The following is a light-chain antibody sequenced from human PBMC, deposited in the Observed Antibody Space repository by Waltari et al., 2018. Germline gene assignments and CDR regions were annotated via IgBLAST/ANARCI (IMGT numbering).Light chain of an antibody. CDR2: DDS. CDR3: QVWHGTSDHYV. J-gene: IGLJ1*01. CDR1: NIGSKS. Sequence: SYVLTQPPSVSVAPGKTARITCGGNNIGSKSVHWYQQKPGQAPVLVVYDDSDRPSGIPGRFSGSNSGNTATLTISRVEAGDEADYYCQVWHGTSDHYVFGTGTKVTVL. V-gene: IGLV3-21*03.